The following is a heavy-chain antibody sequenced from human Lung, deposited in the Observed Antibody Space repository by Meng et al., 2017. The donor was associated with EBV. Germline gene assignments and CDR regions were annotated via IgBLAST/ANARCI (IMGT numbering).Heavy chain of an antibody. D-gene: IGHD2-21*01. Sequence: QLQASGPGPVNLSGTRARTCAVSGGYILMCKWWSWVRQSPGKGLEWIGEIHHSGRTNYNPSLKSRITMSLDKPKNQFSLKLSSVTAADTAVYYCARDSDSAYSLGYWGQGTLVTVSS. CDR2: IHHSGRT. V-gene: IGHV4-4*02. CDR3: ARDSDSAYSLGY. J-gene: IGHJ4*02. CDR1: GGYILMCKW.